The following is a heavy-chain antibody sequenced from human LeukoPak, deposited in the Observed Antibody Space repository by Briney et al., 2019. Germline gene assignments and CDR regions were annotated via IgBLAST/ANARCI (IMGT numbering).Heavy chain of an antibody. CDR2: INHSGST. D-gene: IGHD3-22*01. CDR1: GGSFSGYY. J-gene: IGHJ4*02. V-gene: IGHV4-34*01. CDR3: ARHDSSGYEYYFDY. Sequence: PSETLSLTCAVHGGSFSGYYWSWIRQPPGKGLEWIGEINHSGSTNYNPSLKSRVTISVDTSKNQFSLKLSSVTAADTAVYYRARHDSSGYEYYFDYWGQGTLVTVSS.